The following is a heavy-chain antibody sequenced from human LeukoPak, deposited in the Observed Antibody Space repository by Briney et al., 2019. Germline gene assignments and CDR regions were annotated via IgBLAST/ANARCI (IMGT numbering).Heavy chain of an antibody. D-gene: IGHD5-12*01. CDR3: AGRRHGYSGYDDS. J-gene: IGHJ5*01. Sequence: SETLSLTCTDSGGSISGHYCSWVRQPAGKGPEWIGRIHTSGSTDYKPSLRGRLTMSVDTSKNQFSLRLNSVVAEDTAVYYCAGRRHGYSGYDDSWGQGTLVTVSS. CDR1: GGSISGHY. CDR2: IHTSGST. V-gene: IGHV4-4*07.